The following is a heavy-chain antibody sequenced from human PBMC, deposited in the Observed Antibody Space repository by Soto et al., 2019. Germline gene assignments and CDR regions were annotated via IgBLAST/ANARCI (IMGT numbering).Heavy chain of an antibody. V-gene: IGHV3-23*01. J-gene: IGHJ4*02. CDR1: GFTFSSYA. D-gene: IGHD3-10*01. CDR3: ASDYGSGSYYLQPYYFDY. CDR2: ISGSGGST. Sequence: GGSLRLSCAASGFTFSSYAMSWVRQAPGKGLEWVSAISGSGGSTYYADSVKGRFTISRDNSKNTLYLQMNSLRAEDTAVYYCASDYGSGSYYLQPYYFDYWGQGTLVTVSS.